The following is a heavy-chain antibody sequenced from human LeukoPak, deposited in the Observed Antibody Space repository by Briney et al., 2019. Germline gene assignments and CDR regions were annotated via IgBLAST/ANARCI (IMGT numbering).Heavy chain of an antibody. V-gene: IGHV1-2*06. J-gene: IGHJ1*01. CDR3: ARILSGDYVLAYFQH. D-gene: IGHD4-17*01. CDR1: GYTFTGYY. Sequence: ASVKVSCKASGYTFTGYYMHWVRQAPGQGLEWMGRINPNSGGTNYAQEFQGRVTMTRDTSISTAYMELSRLRSDDTAVYYCARILSGDYVLAYFQHWGQGTLVTVSS. CDR2: INPNSGGT.